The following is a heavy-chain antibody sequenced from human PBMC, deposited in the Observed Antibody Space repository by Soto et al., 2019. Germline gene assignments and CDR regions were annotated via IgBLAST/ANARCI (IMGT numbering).Heavy chain of an antibody. CDR2: IIPIFGTA. CDR3: ARDSSGAGNFYYYYYGMDV. D-gene: IGHD1-1*01. J-gene: IGHJ6*02. V-gene: IGHV1-69*12. CDR1: GGTFSSYA. Sequence: QVQLVQSGAEVKKPGSSLKVSCKASGGTFSSYAISWVRQAPGQGLEWMGGIIPIFGTANYAQKFQRRVTLTADESKSTAHMEVSRLRSEDTAAYYCARDSSGAGNFYYYYYGMDVSGQGTTVTVAS.